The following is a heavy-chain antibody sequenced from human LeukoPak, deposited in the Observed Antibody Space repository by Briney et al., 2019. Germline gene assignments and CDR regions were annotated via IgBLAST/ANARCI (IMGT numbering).Heavy chain of an antibody. CDR3: ARSNNDGDYLGVGFDY. CDR1: GYTFTSYA. D-gene: IGHD4-17*01. J-gene: IGHJ4*02. CDR2: INTNTGNP. V-gene: IGHV7-4-1*02. Sequence: ASVKVSCKASGYTFTSYAISWVRQAPGQGLEWMGWINTNTGNPTYAQGFTGRFVFSLDTSARTAYLQISSLKAEDTAVYYCARSNNDGDYLGVGFDYWGQGTLVTVSS.